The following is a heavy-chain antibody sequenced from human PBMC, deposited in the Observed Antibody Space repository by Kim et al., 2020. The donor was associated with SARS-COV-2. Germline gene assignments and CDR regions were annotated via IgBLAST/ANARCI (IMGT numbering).Heavy chain of an antibody. CDR3: ARGDIVVVVAALYGMDV. Sequence: GGSLRLSCAASGFTFSSYSMNWVRQAPGKGLEWVSSISSSSSYIYYADSVKGRFTISRDNAKNSLYLQMNSLRAEDTAVYYCARGDIVVVVAALYGMDVWGQGTTVTVSS. CDR2: ISSSSSYI. J-gene: IGHJ6*02. V-gene: IGHV3-21*01. D-gene: IGHD2-15*01. CDR1: GFTFSSYS.